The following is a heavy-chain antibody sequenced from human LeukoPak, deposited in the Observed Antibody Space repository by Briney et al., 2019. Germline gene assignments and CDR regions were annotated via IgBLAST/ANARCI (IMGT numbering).Heavy chain of an antibody. V-gene: IGHV1-2*02. CDR3: ARGSYGYD. CDR1: GYTFTDYY. CDR2: INPNPNSGGT. D-gene: IGHD1-26*01. Sequence: ASVKVSCKASGYTFTDYYLHWVRQAPGQGLEWVGWINPNPNSGGTSYAQKFQGRVTMTRDTSINTAYMELSGLRSDDTVVYFCARGSYGYDWGQGTLVTVSS. J-gene: IGHJ4*02.